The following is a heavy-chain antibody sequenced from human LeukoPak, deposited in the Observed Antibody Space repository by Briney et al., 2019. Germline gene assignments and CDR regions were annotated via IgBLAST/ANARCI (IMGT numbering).Heavy chain of an antibody. Sequence: PGRSLRLSCAASGFTFSSYGMHWVRQAPGKGLEWVAVISYDGSNKYYADSVKGRFTISRDNSKNTLYLQMNSLRAEDTAVYYCARFGYSGWYKGYFDYWGQGTLVTVSS. CDR3: ARFGYSGWYKGYFDY. D-gene: IGHD6-19*01. CDR2: ISYDGSNK. J-gene: IGHJ4*02. CDR1: GFTFSSYG. V-gene: IGHV3-30*03.